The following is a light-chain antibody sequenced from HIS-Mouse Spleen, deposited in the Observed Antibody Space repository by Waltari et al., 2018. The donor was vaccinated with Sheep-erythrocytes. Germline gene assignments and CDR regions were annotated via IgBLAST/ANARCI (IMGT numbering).Light chain of an antibody. CDR1: KLGDKY. J-gene: IGLJ2*01. CDR3: QAWDSSTAV. CDR2: QDS. V-gene: IGLV3-1*01. Sequence: SYELTQSPSVSVSPGQTASITCSGDKLGDKYACWYQQKPGQSPVLVIYQDSKRPSGIPERCSGSNSGNTATLTISGTQAMDEADYYCQAWDSSTAVFGGGTKLTVL.